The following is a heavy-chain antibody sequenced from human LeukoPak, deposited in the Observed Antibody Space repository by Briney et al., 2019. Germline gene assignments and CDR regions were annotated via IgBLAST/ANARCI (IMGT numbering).Heavy chain of an antibody. CDR1: GGSISSYY. CDR3: ARDHLWFGDLFDL. V-gene: IGHV4-59*01. Sequence: KPSETLSLTCTVSGGSISSYYWSWIRQPPGKGLEWIGYIYYSGSTNYNPSLKSRVTISVDTSKNQFSLKLSSVTAADTAVYYCARDHLWFGDLFDLWGRGTLVTVSS. CDR2: IYYSGST. J-gene: IGHJ2*01. D-gene: IGHD3-10*01.